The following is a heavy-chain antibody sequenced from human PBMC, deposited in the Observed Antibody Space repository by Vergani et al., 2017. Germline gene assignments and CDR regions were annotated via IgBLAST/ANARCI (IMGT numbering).Heavy chain of an antibody. J-gene: IGHJ6*02. CDR3: ARGGAGAAAERRERPYYYYGMDV. V-gene: IGHV3-23*01. D-gene: IGHD1-1*01. Sequence: EVQLLESGGGLVQPGGSLRLSCAASGFTFSSYAMSWVRQAPGKGLEWVSAISGSGGSTYYADSVKGRFTISRDNSKNTLYLQMNSLRAEDTAVYYCARGGAGAAAERRERPYYYYGMDVWGQGTTVTVSS. CDR1: GFTFSSYA. CDR2: ISGSGGST.